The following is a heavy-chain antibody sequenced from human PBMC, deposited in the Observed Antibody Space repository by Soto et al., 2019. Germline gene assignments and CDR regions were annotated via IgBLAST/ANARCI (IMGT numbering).Heavy chain of an antibody. CDR1: GGSFSGYY. D-gene: IGHD6-13*01. J-gene: IGHJ4*02. CDR3: ARAYSRTADY. Sequence: PSETLSLTCAVYGGSFSGYYWSWIRQPPGKGLEWIGEINHSGSTNYNPSLKSRVTISVDTSKNQSSLKLSSVTAADTAVYYCARAYSRTADYWGQGTLVTV. V-gene: IGHV4-34*01. CDR2: INHSGST.